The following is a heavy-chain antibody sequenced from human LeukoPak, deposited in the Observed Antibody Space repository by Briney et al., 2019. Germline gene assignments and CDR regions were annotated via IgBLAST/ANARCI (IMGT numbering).Heavy chain of an antibody. V-gene: IGHV3-7*01. CDR1: GFTLSRDW. CDR2: MKQDGSEK. Sequence: GGSLRLSCAASGFTLSRDWMSWVRQAPGKGLEWVANMKQDGSEKNYVDSVKGRFTISRDNAENSLHLQMNSLRAEDTAVYYCARDFNYYDSSVNYFDYWGQGTLVTVSS. J-gene: IGHJ4*02. D-gene: IGHD3-22*01. CDR3: ARDFNYYDSSVNYFDY.